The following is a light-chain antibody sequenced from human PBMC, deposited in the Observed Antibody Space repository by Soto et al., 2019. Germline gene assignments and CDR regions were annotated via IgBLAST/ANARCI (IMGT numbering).Light chain of an antibody. V-gene: IGLV2-18*02. CDR1: SSDVGSYNR. Sequence: QSALTQPPSVSGSPGQSVTISCTGTSSDVGSYNRLSWYQQPPGTAPKLIMYEVNTRPSGVPDRFSGSKSGSTASLTISGLQAEDEADYYCCSYAGSQVFGGGTKLTVL. J-gene: IGLJ2*01. CDR3: CSYAGSQV. CDR2: EVN.